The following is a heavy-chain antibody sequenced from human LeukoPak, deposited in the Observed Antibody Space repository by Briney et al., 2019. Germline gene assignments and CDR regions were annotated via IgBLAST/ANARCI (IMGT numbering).Heavy chain of an antibody. V-gene: IGHV3-20*04. Sequence: RPGGSLRLSCAASGFTFDDYGMSWVRQAPGKGLEWVSGINWNGGSTGYADSVKGRFTISRDNAKNSLYLQMNSLRAEDTALYYCARVWGYGDYDGSSFYDYWGQGTLVTVSS. J-gene: IGHJ4*02. CDR1: GFTFDDYG. CDR2: INWNGGST. D-gene: IGHD4-17*01. CDR3: ARVWGYGDYDGSSFYDY.